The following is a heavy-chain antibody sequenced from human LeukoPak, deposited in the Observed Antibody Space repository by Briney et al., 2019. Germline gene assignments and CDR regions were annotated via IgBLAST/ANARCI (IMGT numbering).Heavy chain of an antibody. D-gene: IGHD6-13*01. J-gene: IGHJ4*02. Sequence: GRSLRLSCAASGFTLDDYAMHWVRQAPGKGLEWVSGISWNSGSIGYADSVKGRFTISRDNAKNSLYLQMNSLRAEDTALYYCAKSRGLNSRIDYWGQGTLVTVSS. CDR3: AKSRGLNSRIDY. V-gene: IGHV3-9*01. CDR1: GFTLDDYA. CDR2: ISWNSGSI.